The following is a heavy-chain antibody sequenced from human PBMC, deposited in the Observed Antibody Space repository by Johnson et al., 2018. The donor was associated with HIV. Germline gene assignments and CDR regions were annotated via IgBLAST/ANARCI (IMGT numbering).Heavy chain of an antibody. D-gene: IGHD6-13*01. V-gene: IGHV3-7*01. CDR2: IKQVGSEK. CDR1: GFTFSSYW. J-gene: IGHJ3*01. Sequence: VQLVESGGGLVQRGGSLRLSCAASGFTFSSYWMSWVRQAPGKGLERVANIKQVGSEKYYVASVKGRFTISRDNAKNSLYLQMNSLRAEDTAVYYCAREGGIAAAGTDAFDVWGQGTLVTVSS. CDR3: AREGGIAAAGTDAFDV.